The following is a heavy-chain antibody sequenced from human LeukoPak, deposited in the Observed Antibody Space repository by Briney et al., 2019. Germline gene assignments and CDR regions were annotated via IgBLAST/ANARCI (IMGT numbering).Heavy chain of an antibody. V-gene: IGHV1-18*01. J-gene: IGHJ4*02. CDR2: ISAYNGNT. CDR1: GYTFTSYG. Sequence: ASVKVSCKASGYTFTSYGISWVRQAPGQGLEWMGWISAYNGNTNYAQKLQGRVTMTTDTSTSTAYMELRSLRSDDTAVYYCARDSHLSSSWSEYYFDYWGQGTLVTVSS. D-gene: IGHD6-13*01. CDR3: ARDSHLSSSWSEYYFDY.